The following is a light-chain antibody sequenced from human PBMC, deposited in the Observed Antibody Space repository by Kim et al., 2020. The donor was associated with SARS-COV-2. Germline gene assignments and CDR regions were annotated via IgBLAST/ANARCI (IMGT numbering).Light chain of an antibody. CDR2: SAS. J-gene: IGKJ2*01. CDR1: PGISTF. Sequence: AIQMTQSPSSFSASTGDRVTITCRASPGISTFLAWYQQKPGKAPEFLIYSASALQGGVPSRFSASGSGTDFTLIISSLQSEDFATYYCQQYYAYPYTFGQGTKLEI. CDR3: QQYYAYPYT. V-gene: IGKV1-8*01.